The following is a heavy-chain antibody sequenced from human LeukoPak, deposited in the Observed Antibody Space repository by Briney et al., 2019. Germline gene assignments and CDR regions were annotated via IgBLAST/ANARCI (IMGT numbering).Heavy chain of an antibody. V-gene: IGHV3-30*14. J-gene: IGHJ3*02. Sequence: GGSLRLPCAASGFTFSSYAVHWVRQAPGKGLEWVAVISYDGSNKYYADSVKGRFTIPRDNSKNTLYLQMNSLRAEDTAVYYCARGWGSRGAFDNWGQGTMVTVSS. CDR3: ARGWGSRGAFDN. D-gene: IGHD6-13*01. CDR2: ISYDGSNK. CDR1: GFTFSSYA.